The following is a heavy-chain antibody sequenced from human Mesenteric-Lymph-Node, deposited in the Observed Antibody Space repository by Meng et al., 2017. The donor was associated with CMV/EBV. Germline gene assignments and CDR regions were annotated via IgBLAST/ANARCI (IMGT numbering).Heavy chain of an antibody. J-gene: IGHJ2*01. CDR1: GYTFSAYY. Sequence: SGYTFSAYYMHWIRQAPGQGLEWMGRINPNSGGTNYPQKFQGRVTMTRDTSITTAYMELSRLTSDDMAVYYCARGVIALARFWDFDLWGRGTLVTVSS. V-gene: IGHV1-2*06. CDR2: INPNSGGT. D-gene: IGHD2/OR15-2a*01. CDR3: ARGVIALARFWDFDL.